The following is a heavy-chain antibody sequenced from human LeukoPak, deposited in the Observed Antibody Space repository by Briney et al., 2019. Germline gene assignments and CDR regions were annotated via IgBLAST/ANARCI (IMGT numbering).Heavy chain of an antibody. CDR1: GFTFSTYV. CDR3: AKGRTPDY. D-gene: IGHD2-15*01. V-gene: IGHV3-23*01. CDR2: LSGSGGST. Sequence: PGGSLRLSCAASGFTFSTYVMTWVRQAPGKGLEWVSALSGSGGSTFYADSVKGWFTISRDNSNNTLYLQMNSLRAEDTAVYYCAKGRTPDYWGQGTLVTVSS. J-gene: IGHJ4*02.